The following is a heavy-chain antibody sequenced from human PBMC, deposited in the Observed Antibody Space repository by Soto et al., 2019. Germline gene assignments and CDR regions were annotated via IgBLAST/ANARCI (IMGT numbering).Heavy chain of an antibody. CDR2: IYHSGST. CDR1: GGSISSSNW. Sequence: SETLSLTCAVSGGSISSSNWWSWVRQPPGKGLEWIGEIYHSGSTNYNPSLKSRVTISVDKSKNQFSLKLSSVTAADTAVYYCARVVPAALYYYYYGMDVWGQGTTVTVSS. V-gene: IGHV4-4*02. J-gene: IGHJ6*02. CDR3: ARVVPAALYYYYYGMDV. D-gene: IGHD2-2*01.